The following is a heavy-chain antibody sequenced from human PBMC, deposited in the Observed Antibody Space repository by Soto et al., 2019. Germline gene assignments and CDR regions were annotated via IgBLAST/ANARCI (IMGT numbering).Heavy chain of an antibody. D-gene: IGHD5-18*01. CDR3: EQSGSSYASGGGSFDL. V-gene: IGHV3-21*01. J-gene: IGHJ4*02. CDR1: GFPLSSYS. CDR2: SSSSSSNI. Sequence: EVQLVESGGGLVKPGGSLRLSCAASGFPLSSYSMNWVRQAPGKGLEWVSSSSSSSSNIYYAASVKGRFTISRDRAKNSLYLQMDSLRAEDTAIYYCEQSGSSYASGGGSFDLWGQGTLLPVS.